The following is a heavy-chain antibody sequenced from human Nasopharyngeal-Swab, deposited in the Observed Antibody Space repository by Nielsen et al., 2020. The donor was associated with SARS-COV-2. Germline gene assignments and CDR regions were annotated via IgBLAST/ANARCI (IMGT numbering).Heavy chain of an antibody. CDR2: INQDGSPK. CDR1: GFTFSSYW. V-gene: IGHV3-7*03. CDR3: ARISRGYTGYVDQNWFDP. Sequence: GGSLRLSCAASGFTFSSYWTSWVRQAPGKELECVANINQDGSPKYYVESVKGRFTVSRDNAENLMYLQMDNLRAEDTAIYYCARISRGYTGYVDQNWFDPWGQGTLVTVSS. J-gene: IGHJ5*02. D-gene: IGHD5-12*01.